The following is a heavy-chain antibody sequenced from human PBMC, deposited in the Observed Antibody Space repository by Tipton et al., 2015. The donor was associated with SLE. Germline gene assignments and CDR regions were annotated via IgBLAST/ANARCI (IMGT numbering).Heavy chain of an antibody. D-gene: IGHD6-19*01. CDR3: ARDGSGWYEDNYWYFDL. J-gene: IGHJ2*01. Sequence: TLSLTCTVSGGSISSSSYYWDWMRQPPGKGLEWIGSIYYSGSTYYNPSLKSRVTISVDTSKSQFSLRLNSVTAADTAVYYCARDGSGWYEDNYWYFDLWGRGTLVTVSS. V-gene: IGHV4-39*02. CDR1: GGSISSSSYY. CDR2: IYYSGST.